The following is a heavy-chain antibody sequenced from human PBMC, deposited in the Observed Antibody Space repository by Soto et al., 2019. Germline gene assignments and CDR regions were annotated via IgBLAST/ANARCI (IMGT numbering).Heavy chain of an antibody. CDR1: GYIFVNYG. J-gene: IGHJ6*02. V-gene: IGHV1-18*01. CDR3: VMVDNYVTPTPQDV. D-gene: IGHD3-16*01. Sequence: QVQLVQSGDEVKKPGASVQVSCKASGYIFVNYGIAWVRQAPGQGREWMGWISPYTGNTHSATKVQGRLTMTTDTSTSTAYMDLGSLTSDDTAVYYCVMVDNYVTPTPQDVWGQGTTVTVSS. CDR2: ISPYTGNT.